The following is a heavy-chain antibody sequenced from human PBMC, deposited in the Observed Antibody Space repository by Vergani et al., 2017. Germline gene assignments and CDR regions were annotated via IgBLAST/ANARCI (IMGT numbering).Heavy chain of an antibody. Sequence: EVQLVESGGGLVQPGGSLRLSCAASGFTFSSYEMNWVRQAPGKGLEWVSYISSSGSTIYYADSVKGRFTISRDHAKNSLYLQLNSLRAEDTAVYYCARYSPLVVPAAIVYYYYCMDVWGQGTAVTVSS. CDR1: GFTFSSYE. J-gene: IGHJ6*02. V-gene: IGHV3-48*03. CDR2: ISSSGSTI. D-gene: IGHD2-2*01. CDR3: ARYSPLVVPAAIVYYYYCMDV.